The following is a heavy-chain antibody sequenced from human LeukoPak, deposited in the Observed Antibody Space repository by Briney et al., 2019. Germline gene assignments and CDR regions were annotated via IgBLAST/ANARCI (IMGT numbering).Heavy chain of an antibody. CDR1: GYSFTSYW. CDR2: IYPGDSDT. J-gene: IGHJ4*02. Sequence: GESLKISCKGSGYSFTSYWIGWVRQMPGKGLEWMGIIYPGDSDTRYSPSFQGQVTISADKSISTAYLQWSSLKASDTAMYYCARRRDTYYYDSSVWPPDYWGQGTLVTVSS. V-gene: IGHV5-51*01. D-gene: IGHD3-22*01. CDR3: ARRRDTYYYDSSVWPPDY.